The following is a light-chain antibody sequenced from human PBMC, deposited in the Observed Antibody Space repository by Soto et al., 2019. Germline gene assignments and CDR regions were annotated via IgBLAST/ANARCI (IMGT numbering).Light chain of an antibody. CDR1: QSLLHSNGYNY. CDR2: LGS. J-gene: IGKJ1*01. CDR3: MQALQPPWT. Sequence: DIVMTQSPLSLPVTPGEPASISCRSSQSLLHSNGYNYLDWYLQKPGQSPQLLIYLGSNRASGVPDRFSGSGSGKDFTLKISRVEAEDVGVYYCMQALQPPWTFGQGTKVEI. V-gene: IGKV2-28*01.